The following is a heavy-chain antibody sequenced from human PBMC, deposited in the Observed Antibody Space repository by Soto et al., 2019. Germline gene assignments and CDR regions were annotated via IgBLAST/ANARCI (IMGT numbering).Heavy chain of an antibody. CDR2: FDPEDGET. V-gene: IGHV1-24*01. J-gene: IGHJ4*02. Sequence: ASVKVSCKVSGYTLTELSMHWVRQAPGKGLEWMGGFDPEDGETIYAQKFQGRVTMTEDTSTDTAYMGLSSLRSEDTAAYYCATLYSSGWNFYFDYWGQGTLVTVSS. CDR3: ATLYSSGWNFYFDY. D-gene: IGHD6-19*01. CDR1: GYTLTELS.